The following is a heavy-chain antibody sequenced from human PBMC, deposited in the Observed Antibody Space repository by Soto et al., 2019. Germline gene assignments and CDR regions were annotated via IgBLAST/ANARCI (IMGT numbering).Heavy chain of an antibody. Sequence: EVQLRESGGSLVEPGGSLRLSCAASDFTFGSFAMSWVRQAPGKGLEWVSAISGGGHITHYADSVRGRFTISRDNSKNTLTLQMYSLRADDTAVYYCTKGNDFWTGDYYFYMDVWGKGTKLTVAS. D-gene: IGHD3-3*01. CDR1: DFTFGSFA. CDR3: TKGNDFWTGDYYFYMDV. V-gene: IGHV3-23*01. CDR2: ISGGGHIT. J-gene: IGHJ6*03.